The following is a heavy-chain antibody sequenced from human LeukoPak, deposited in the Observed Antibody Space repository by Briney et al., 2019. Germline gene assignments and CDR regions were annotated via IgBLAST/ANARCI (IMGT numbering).Heavy chain of an antibody. J-gene: IGHJ4*02. CDR2: INPHTGDT. CDR3: ARGEAPEDK. Sequence: SVKVSCKASGYTFTCYYIHWVRQAPGQGLEWLGWINPHTGDTYHAQKFQGRVTMTSDASVNTAFLQLSRLKSDDTAIYYCARGEAPEDKWGQGTLVTVSS. CDR1: GYTFTCYY. V-gene: IGHV1-2*02.